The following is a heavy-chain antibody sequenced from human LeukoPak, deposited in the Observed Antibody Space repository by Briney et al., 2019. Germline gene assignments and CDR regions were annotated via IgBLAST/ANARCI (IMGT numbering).Heavy chain of an antibody. Sequence: GGSLRLSCAASEFTFRSYAMSWVRQAPGKGLEWVSAISGSGATTYSADSVKGRFTISRDNSKNTLYLQMNSLRAEDTAVYYCAKGYSFGCCNYYYMDAWGKGTTVTVSS. V-gene: IGHV3-23*01. D-gene: IGHD5-18*01. CDR3: AKGYSFGCCNYYYMDA. J-gene: IGHJ6*03. CDR1: EFTFRSYA. CDR2: ISGSGATT.